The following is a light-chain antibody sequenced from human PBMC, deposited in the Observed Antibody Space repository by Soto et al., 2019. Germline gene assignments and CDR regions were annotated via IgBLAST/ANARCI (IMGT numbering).Light chain of an antibody. CDR3: GTWDSSLTSVV. V-gene: IGLV1-51*01. Sequence: QSVLTQPPSVSAAPGQKVTISCSGSGSNIGNIYVSWYHHLPGTAPKLLIYDNNKRPSGIPDRFSGSKSGTSATLGITGLQTGDEADYYCGTWDSSLTSVVFGGGTKLTVL. CDR1: GSNIGNIY. CDR2: DNN. J-gene: IGLJ2*01.